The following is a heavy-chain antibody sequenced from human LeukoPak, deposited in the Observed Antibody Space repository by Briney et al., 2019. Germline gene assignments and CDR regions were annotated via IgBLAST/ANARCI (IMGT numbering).Heavy chain of an antibody. Sequence: GGSLRLSCAASGFTFSSYGMHWVRQAPGKGLEWVAVIWYDESNKYYADSVKGRFTISRDNSKNTLYLQMNSLRAEDTAVYYCARVGRGYSYGYFDYWGQGTLVTVSS. CDR2: IWYDESNK. J-gene: IGHJ4*02. V-gene: IGHV3-33*01. D-gene: IGHD5-18*01. CDR3: ARVGRGYSYGYFDY. CDR1: GFTFSSYG.